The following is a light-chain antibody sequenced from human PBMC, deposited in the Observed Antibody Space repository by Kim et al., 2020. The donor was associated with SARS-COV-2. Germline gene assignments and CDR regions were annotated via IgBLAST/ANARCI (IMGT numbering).Light chain of an antibody. CDR2: DAS. J-gene: IGKJ2*01. CDR1: QSVSSY. CDR3: QQRSNWPRYT. V-gene: IGKV3-11*01. Sequence: LSPGERVTLSCRASQSVSSYLAWYQQKPGQAPRLLIYDASNRATGIPARFSGSGSGTDFTLTISSLEPEDFAVYYCQQRSNWPRYTFGQGTKLEI.